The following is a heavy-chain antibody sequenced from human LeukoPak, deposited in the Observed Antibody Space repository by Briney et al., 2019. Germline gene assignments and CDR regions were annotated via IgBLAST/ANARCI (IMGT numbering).Heavy chain of an antibody. V-gene: IGHV3-64D*09. CDR2: ISSNGGIT. J-gene: IGHJ4*02. D-gene: IGHD1-26*01. CDR1: GFTFSNYA. CDR3: IRGTVGAPGNDY. Sequence: GGFLRLSCSASGFTFSNYAMHWVRQAPGKGLEYVSDISSNGGITYYADSVKGRFTVSRDNSKNMLYLQMSSLRAEDTAVYYCIRGTVGAPGNDYWGQGTLVTVSS.